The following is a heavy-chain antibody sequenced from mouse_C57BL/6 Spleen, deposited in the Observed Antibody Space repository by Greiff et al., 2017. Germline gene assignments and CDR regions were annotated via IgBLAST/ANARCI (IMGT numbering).Heavy chain of an antibody. CDR3: ASPEGAMDY. J-gene: IGHJ4*01. CDR1: GYSITSGYY. CDR2: ISYDGSN. V-gene: IGHV3-6*01. Sequence: DVQLQESGPGLAKPSQSLSLTCSVTGYSITSGYYWNWIRQFPGNKLEWMGYISYDGSNNYNPSLKNRISITRDTSKNQFFLKLNSVTTEDTATYCCASPEGAMDYWGQGTSVTVSS.